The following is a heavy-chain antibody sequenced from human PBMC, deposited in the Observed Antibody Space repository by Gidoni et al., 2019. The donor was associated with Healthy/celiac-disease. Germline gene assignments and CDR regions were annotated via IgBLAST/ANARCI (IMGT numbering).Heavy chain of an antibody. CDR3: AREPGGSSWYGNMYYFDY. D-gene: IGHD6-13*01. V-gene: IGHV1-46*01. Sequence: QVHLVQSGAEVKKPGASVKVSCKASGYTLTSYYMHWVRQAPGQGLEWMGIIYPSGGSTSYAQKFQGRVTMTRDTSTSTVYMELSSLRSEDTAVYYCAREPGGSSWYGNMYYFDYWGQGTLVTVSS. CDR2: IYPSGGST. CDR1: GYTLTSYY. J-gene: IGHJ4*02.